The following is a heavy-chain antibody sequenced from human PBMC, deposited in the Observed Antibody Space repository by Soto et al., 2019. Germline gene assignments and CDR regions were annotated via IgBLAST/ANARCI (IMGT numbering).Heavy chain of an antibody. CDR3: SRGEDGLTAVSQMFDP. V-gene: IGHV4-31*02. J-gene: IGHJ5*02. Sequence: RQHPGKGQERMGHIYDSGNTNHTPPLKSRVTISVDTSKNQFSLKLSSVTAADTAVYYFSRGEDGLTAVSQMFDPLRQGSPDTVTS. CDR2: IYDSGNT. D-gene: IGHD7-27*01.